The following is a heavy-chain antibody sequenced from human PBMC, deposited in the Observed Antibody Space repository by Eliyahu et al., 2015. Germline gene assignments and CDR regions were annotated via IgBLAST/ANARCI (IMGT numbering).Heavy chain of an antibody. V-gene: IGHV3-15*01. CDR1: GFTVSNAY. CDR2: IKSKSEGGTT. J-gene: IGHJ6*02. D-gene: IGHD3-3*01. Sequence: GGLVKPGGSLRLSCVASGFTVSNAYMSWVRQAPGKGLEWVGRIKSKSEGGTTDYAAPVKGRFTISRDDSKNTLYLQMNSLKTEDTAVYYCTTAPYYDFWSGYRMDVWGQGTTVTVSS. CDR3: TTAPYYDFWSGYRMDV.